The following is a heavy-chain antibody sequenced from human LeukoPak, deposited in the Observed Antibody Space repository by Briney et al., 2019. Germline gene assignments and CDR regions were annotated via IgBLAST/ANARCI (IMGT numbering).Heavy chain of an antibody. CDR2: ISANGGGT. D-gene: IGHD6-13*01. CDR3: AKGSSPFDY. Sequence: GGSLRLSCAASGFTFSNYAMSWVRQAPGKGLEWVSAISANGGGTYYADSVKGRFTIPRDNSKNTLYLQMNSLRAEDTAVYYCAKGSSPFDYWGQGTLVTVSS. J-gene: IGHJ4*02. V-gene: IGHV3-23*01. CDR1: GFTFSNYA.